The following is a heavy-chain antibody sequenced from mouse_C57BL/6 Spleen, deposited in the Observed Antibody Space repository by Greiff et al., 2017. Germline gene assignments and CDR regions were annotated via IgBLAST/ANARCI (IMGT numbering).Heavy chain of an antibody. J-gene: IGHJ1*03. CDR2: IYPGSGST. V-gene: IGHV1-55*01. CDR1: GYTFTSYW. Sequence: QVQLQQPGAELVKPGASVKMSCKASGYTFTSYWITWVKQRPGQGLEWIGDIYPGSGSTNYNEKFKSKATLTVDTSSSTAYMQLSSLTSEDSAVYYCARGPLLRRGWYFDVWGTGTTVTVSS. D-gene: IGHD1-1*01. CDR3: ARGPLLRRGWYFDV.